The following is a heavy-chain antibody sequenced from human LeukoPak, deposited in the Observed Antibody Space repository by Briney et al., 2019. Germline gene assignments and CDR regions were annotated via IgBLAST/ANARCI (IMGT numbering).Heavy chain of an antibody. CDR2: IYYRSKWHN. CDR3: ARATSSDYDFDY. V-gene: IGHV6-1*01. Sequence: SQTPSVTSALPRDTLSSNTAAWNSNRPPPSRGLESLVRIYYRSKWHNDYAVSVKSRITINPDTSKNQFSLQLNSVTPEDTAVYYCARATSSDYDFDYWGQGTLVTVSS. CDR1: RDTLSSNTAA. J-gene: IGHJ4*02. D-gene: IGHD5-12*01.